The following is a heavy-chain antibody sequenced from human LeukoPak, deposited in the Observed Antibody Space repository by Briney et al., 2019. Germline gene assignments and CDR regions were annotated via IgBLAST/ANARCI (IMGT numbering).Heavy chain of an antibody. CDR2: INPSGGST. CDR3: ARDGPSLLWFGELSGYFDY. CDR1: GYTFTSYY. V-gene: IGHV1-46*01. D-gene: IGHD3-10*01. J-gene: IGHJ4*02. Sequence: GASVKVSCKASGYTFTSYYMHWVRQAPGQGLEWMGIINPSGGSTSYAQKFQGRVTMTRDTSTSTVYMELSSLRSEDTAVYYCARDGPSLLWFGELSGYFDYWGQGTLVTVSS.